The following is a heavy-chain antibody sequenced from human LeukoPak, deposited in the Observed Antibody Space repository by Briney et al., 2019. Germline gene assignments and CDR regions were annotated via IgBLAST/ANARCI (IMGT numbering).Heavy chain of an antibody. CDR1: GFLFNTYW. CDR3: ARDGRWLQSQPNAFDI. D-gene: IGHD5-24*01. CDR2: IKEDGSDK. Sequence: PGGSQTLSCAASGFLFNTYWMAWVRQAPGKGLEWVANIKEDGSDKNYVDSVKGRFTISRDNADNSLYLHMNSLRAEDTAVYYCARDGRWLQSQPNAFDIWGQGTMVTVSS. J-gene: IGHJ3*02. V-gene: IGHV3-7*01.